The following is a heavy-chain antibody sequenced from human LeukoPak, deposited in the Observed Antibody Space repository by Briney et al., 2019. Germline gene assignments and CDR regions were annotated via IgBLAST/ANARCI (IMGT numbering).Heavy chain of an antibody. J-gene: IGHJ5*02. CDR3: ARVRGYSYGYL. V-gene: IGHV4-61*02. Sequence: PSQTLSLTCTVSGGSISSGSYYWSWIRQPAGKGLEWIGRIYTSGSTNYNPSLKSRVTISVDTSKNQFSLELSSVTAADTAVYYCARVRGYSYGYLWGQGTLVTVSS. CDR1: GGSISSGSYY. CDR2: IYTSGST. D-gene: IGHD5-18*01.